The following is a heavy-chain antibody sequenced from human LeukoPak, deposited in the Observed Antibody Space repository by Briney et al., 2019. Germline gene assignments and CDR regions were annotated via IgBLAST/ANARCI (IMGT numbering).Heavy chain of an antibody. Sequence: ETLSLSCAASGFTLSNYAMNWVRQAPGKGLEWVSVVIGSSGSTDYADSVKGRFTISRDNSKNTLYLEMNSLRAEDTAIYYCAKGGYDYIEIGYFDYWGQGTLVTVSS. CDR1: GFTLSNYA. CDR2: VIGSSGST. D-gene: IGHD5-12*01. J-gene: IGHJ4*02. V-gene: IGHV3-23*01. CDR3: AKGGYDYIEIGYFDY.